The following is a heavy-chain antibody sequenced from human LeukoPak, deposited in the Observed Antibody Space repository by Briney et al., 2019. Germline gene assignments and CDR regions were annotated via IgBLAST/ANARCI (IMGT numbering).Heavy chain of an antibody. CDR3: ARYSSGRYIDY. CDR1: AVSIRSYY. V-gene: IGHV4-59*08. Sequence: SETLSLTCTVSAVSIRSYYWSWIRQPPGKGLEWIGYISYSGNTNYNPSLKSRVTISVDTSKNQFSLKLSSVTAADTAVYYCARYSSGRYIDYWGQGTLVTVSS. CDR2: ISYSGNT. J-gene: IGHJ4*02. D-gene: IGHD6-19*01.